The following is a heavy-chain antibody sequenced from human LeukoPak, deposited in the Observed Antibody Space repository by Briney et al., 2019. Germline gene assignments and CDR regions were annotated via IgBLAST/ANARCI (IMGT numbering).Heavy chain of an antibody. CDR3: ARASGSYSLDY. CDR2: ISSSSSYI. CDR1: GFAFSSYT. J-gene: IGHJ4*02. V-gene: IGHV3-21*01. D-gene: IGHD1-26*01. Sequence: GGSLRLSCAASGFAFSSYTMNWLRQAPGKGLEWVSSISSSSSYIYYTESVKGRFTISRDNAKNSLYLQMNSLRAEDTAVYYCARASGSYSLDYWGQGTLVTVSS.